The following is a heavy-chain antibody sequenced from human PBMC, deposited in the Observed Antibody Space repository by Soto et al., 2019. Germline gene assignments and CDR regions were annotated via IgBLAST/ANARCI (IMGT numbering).Heavy chain of an antibody. J-gene: IGHJ5*02. CDR1: GGTFSSYA. V-gene: IGHV1-69*12. D-gene: IGHD4-4*01. CDR3: ARDGSDYSNYNWFAP. Sequence: QVQLVQSGAEVKKPGSSVKVSCKASGGTFSSYAISWVRQAPGQGLEWMGGIIPIFGTANYAQKFQGRVTIXGDXSXITAYMELSSLRSEDTAVYYCARDGSDYSNYNWFAPWGQGTLVTVSS. CDR2: IIPIFGTA.